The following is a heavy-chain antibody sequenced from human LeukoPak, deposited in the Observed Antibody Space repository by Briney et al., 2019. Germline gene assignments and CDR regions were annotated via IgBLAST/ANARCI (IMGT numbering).Heavy chain of an antibody. CDR1: GYTFTSYG. D-gene: IGHD1-1*01. V-gene: IGHV1-18*01. J-gene: IGHJ4*02. Sequence: VASVKVSCKASGYTFTSYGISWVRQAPGQGLEWMGWISAYNDNTNYAQELQGRVTMTTDTSTSTAYMELRSLRSDDTAVYYCARVVSGTGYFDHWGQGTPVTVSS. CDR3: ARVVSGTGYFDH. CDR2: ISAYNDNT.